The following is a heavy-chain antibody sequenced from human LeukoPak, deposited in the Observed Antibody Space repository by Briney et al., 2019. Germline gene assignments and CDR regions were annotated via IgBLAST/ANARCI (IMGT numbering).Heavy chain of an antibody. D-gene: IGHD3-22*01. CDR1: GLTFSRYW. J-gene: IGHJ4*02. V-gene: IGHV3-33*08. Sequence: GGSLRLACAASGLTFSRYWMSWVRQAPGKGLEWVAVIWYDGSKEYYGDSVRGRFTISRDNSENTLFLQMNSLTAEDTAVYYCARYISHKIDSHGYLDYWGQGTLVTVSS. CDR2: IWYDGSKE. CDR3: ARYISHKIDSHGYLDY.